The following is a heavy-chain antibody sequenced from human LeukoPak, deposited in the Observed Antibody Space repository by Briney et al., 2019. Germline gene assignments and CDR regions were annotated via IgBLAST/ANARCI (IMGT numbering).Heavy chain of an antibody. CDR2: ISGSSGTI. D-gene: IGHD4-23*01. CDR3: VGFGAYGGL. J-gene: IGHJ4*02. CDR1: GFRFNDYD. Sequence: GGSLRLSCAASGFRFNDYDMHWVRQGKGKGLDWVSYISGSSGTIHYADSVRGRFTISRDNVKKSLYLYMNNLRAEDTAVYYCVGFGAYGGLWGQGTVVTVSP. V-gene: IGHV3-48*01.